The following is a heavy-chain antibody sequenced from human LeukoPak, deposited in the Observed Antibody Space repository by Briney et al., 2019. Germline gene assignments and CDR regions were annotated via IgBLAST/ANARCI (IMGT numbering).Heavy chain of an antibody. V-gene: IGHV4-59*12. CDR3: ARGVLYSSGRVFRH. J-gene: IGHJ4*02. CDR1: GGSISSYY. Sequence: SETLSLTCTVSGGSISSYYWSWIRQPPGKGLEWIGYIYYSGSTNYNPSLKSRVTISVDTSKNQFSLKLSPVTAADTAVYYCARGVLYSSGRVFRHWGQGTLVTVSS. CDR2: IYYSGST. D-gene: IGHD6-19*01.